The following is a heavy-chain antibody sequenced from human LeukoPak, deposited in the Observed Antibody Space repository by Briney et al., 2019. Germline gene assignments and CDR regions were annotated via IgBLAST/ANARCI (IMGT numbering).Heavy chain of an antibody. CDR3: ARAIGGDSSGYFGGDY. CDR1: GFTFSSYA. D-gene: IGHD3-22*01. CDR2: ISSNGGST. Sequence: GGSLRLSCAASGFTFSSYAMHWVRQAPGKGLEYVSAISSNGGSTYYANSVKGRFTISRDNSKNTLYLQMGSLRAEDMVVYYCARAIGGDSSGYFGGDYWGQGTLVTVSS. V-gene: IGHV3-64*01. J-gene: IGHJ4*02.